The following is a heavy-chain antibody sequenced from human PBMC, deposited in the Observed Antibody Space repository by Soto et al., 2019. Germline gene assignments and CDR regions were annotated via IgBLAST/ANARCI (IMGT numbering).Heavy chain of an antibody. CDR2: INAGNGNT. D-gene: IGHD3-10*01. J-gene: IGHJ5*02. V-gene: IGHV1-3*01. CDR1: GYTFTSYA. Sequence: QVQLVQSGAEVKKPGASVKVSCKASGYTFTSYAMHWVRQAPGQRLEWMGWINAGNGNTKYSQKFQGRVTITRDTSASTAYMELSSLRSEDTAVYYCARAPNPIGSGPRAVVHWFDPWGQGTLVTVSS. CDR3: ARAPNPIGSGPRAVVHWFDP.